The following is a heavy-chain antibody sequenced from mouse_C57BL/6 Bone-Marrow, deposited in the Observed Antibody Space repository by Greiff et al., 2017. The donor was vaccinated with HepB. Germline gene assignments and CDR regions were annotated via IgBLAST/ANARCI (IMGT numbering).Heavy chain of an antibody. V-gene: IGHV14-4*01. D-gene: IGHD1-1*01. CDR2: IDPENGDT. Sequence: VQLKQSGAELVRPGASVKLSCTASGFNIKDDYMHWVKQRPEQGLEWIGRIDPENGDTEYASKFQGKATITADTSSNTAYLQLSSLTSEDTAVYYCTPYYYGSSYDAMDYWGQGTAVTVSS. CDR3: TPYYYGSSYDAMDY. J-gene: IGHJ4*01. CDR1: GFNIKDDY.